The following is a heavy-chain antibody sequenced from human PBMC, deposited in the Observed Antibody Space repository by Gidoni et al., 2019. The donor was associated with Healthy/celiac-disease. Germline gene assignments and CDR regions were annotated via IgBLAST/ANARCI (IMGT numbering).Heavy chain of an antibody. D-gene: IGHD1-26*01. Sequence: EVQLLESGGGLVQPGGSLRLSCAASGFTFSSYAMSGVRQAPGKGLGWVSAIRGSGGSTYYADSVKCRFTISRDNSKNTLYLQLYSLRAEDTAVYYCAKDLTVGAKDYFDYWGQGTLVTVSS. CDR3: AKDLTVGAKDYFDY. V-gene: IGHV3-23*01. CDR1: GFTFSSYA. CDR2: IRGSGGST. J-gene: IGHJ4*02.